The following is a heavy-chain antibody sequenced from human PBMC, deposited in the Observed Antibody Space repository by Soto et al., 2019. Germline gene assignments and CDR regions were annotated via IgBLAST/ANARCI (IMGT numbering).Heavy chain of an antibody. CDR2: IVVGSGNT. J-gene: IGHJ4*02. V-gene: IGHV1-58*01. CDR1: GFTFTNSA. CDR3: ATRYYDSSGYYYGPFDY. D-gene: IGHD3-22*01. Sequence: SVKVSCKASGFTFTNSAVQWVRQARGQRLEWIGWIVVGSGNTNYAQKFQERVTITRDMSTSTAYMELSSLRSEDTAVYYCATRYYDSSGYYYGPFDYWGQGTLVTVSS.